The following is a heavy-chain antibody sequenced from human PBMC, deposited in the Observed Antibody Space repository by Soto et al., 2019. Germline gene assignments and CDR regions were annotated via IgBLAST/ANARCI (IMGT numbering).Heavy chain of an antibody. D-gene: IGHD6-6*01. CDR2: INSDGSST. V-gene: IGHV3-74*01. J-gene: IGHJ6*02. CDR1: GFTFSSYW. Sequence: VGSLRLSCAASGFTFSSYWMHWVRQAPGKGLVWVSRINSDGSSTCYADSVKGRFAISRDNAKNTLYLQMNSLRAEDTAVYYCARGYSSSWSPGMDVWGQGTTVTVSS. CDR3: ARGYSSSWSPGMDV.